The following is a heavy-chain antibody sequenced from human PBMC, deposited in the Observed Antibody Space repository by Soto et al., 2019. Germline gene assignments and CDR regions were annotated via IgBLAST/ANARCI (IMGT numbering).Heavy chain of an antibody. CDR3: ARDPYCGSNSCYYNY. J-gene: IGHJ4*02. V-gene: IGHV3-7*01. CDR2: IKQDGSQE. D-gene: IGHD2-2*01. Sequence: PVGSLRLSCVASGFTFTDYWMSWVRQAPGKGLEWVANIKQDGSQEYYVDSVKGRFTISRDNAKNSLYLQMNNLKAEDTAVYYCARDPYCGSNSCYYNYWGQGTLVTVSS. CDR1: GFTFTDYW.